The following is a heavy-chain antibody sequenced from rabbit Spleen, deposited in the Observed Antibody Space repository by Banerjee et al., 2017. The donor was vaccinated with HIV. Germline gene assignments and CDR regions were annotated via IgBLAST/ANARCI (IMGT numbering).Heavy chain of an antibody. Sequence: QEQLEESGGGLVQPEGSLTLTCTASGFTISSSDYMCWVRQAPGKGLEWIACIDTGSSGFTYFATWAKGRFTCSKTSSTTVTLQMTRLTAADTVTYFCARDTSSSFSSYGMDLWGPGTLVTVS. V-gene: IGHV1S45*01. CDR1: GFTISSSDY. D-gene: IGHD1-1*01. J-gene: IGHJ6*01. CDR2: IDTGSSGFT. CDR3: ARDTSSSFSSYGMDL.